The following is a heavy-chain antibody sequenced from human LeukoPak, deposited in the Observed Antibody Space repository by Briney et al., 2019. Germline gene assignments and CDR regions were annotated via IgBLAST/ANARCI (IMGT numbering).Heavy chain of an antibody. D-gene: IGHD6-19*01. CDR3: AKDIAGAVAGRLGPGDAFDI. CDR1: GVTFDDYA. J-gene: IGHJ3*02. V-gene: IGHV3-9*01. CDR2: ISWNSGSI. Sequence: PGRSLRLSCAASGVTFDDYAMHWVRQAPGKGLEWVSGISWNSGSIGYADSVKGRFTISRDNAKNSLYLQMNSLRAEDTALYYCAKDIAGAVAGRLGPGDAFDIWGQGTMVTVSS.